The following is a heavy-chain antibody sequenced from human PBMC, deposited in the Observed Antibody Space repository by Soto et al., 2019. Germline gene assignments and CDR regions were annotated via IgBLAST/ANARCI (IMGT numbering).Heavy chain of an antibody. CDR3: AKGNSWSPALVLDI. CDR2: ISGSGGST. CDR1: GFTFCSYA. J-gene: IGHJ3*02. D-gene: IGHD1-7*01. Sequence: GGSLRLSCAAPGFTFCSYAMKWVRQAPGEGLEWVSAISGSGGSTYYADSVKGRFTISRDSSKNTLYLQMNSLRADDTAVYYCAKGNSWSPALVLDIWGQGTMVTVSS. V-gene: IGHV3-23*01.